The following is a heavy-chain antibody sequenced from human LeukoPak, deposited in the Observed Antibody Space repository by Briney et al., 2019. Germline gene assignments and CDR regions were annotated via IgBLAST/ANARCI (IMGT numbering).Heavy chain of an antibody. CDR3: AKVKGEVIGAFDI. CDR2: ISYDGNNR. J-gene: IGHJ3*02. Sequence: GGSLRLSCAAPRFTFSSYGMHWVRQAPGKGLEWVAVISYDGNNRYYADSVKGRFTISRYNSKNTLYLQMNSLRAEDTAVYYCAKVKGEVIGAFDIWGQGTMVTVSS. D-gene: IGHD3-16*01. CDR1: RFTFSSYG. V-gene: IGHV3-30*18.